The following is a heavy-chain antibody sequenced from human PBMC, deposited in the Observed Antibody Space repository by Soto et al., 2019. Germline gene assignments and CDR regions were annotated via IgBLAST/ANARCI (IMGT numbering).Heavy chain of an antibody. J-gene: IGHJ6*02. D-gene: IGHD3-10*01. Sequence: ASVKVSCKASGYTFTSYGISWVRQAPGQGLEWMGWISAYNGNTNYAQKFQGWVTMTRDTSISTAYMELSRLRSDDTAVYYCARDGSGSYKNSMDVWGQGTTVTVSS. CDR1: GYTFTSYG. V-gene: IGHV1-18*01. CDR2: ISAYNGNT. CDR3: ARDGSGSYKNSMDV.